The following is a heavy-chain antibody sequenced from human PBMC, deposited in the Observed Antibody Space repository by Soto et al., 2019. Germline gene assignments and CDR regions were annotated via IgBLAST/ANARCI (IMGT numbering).Heavy chain of an antibody. CDR2: ISYGGVNK. CDR1: GFTFSTSV. V-gene: IGHV3-30-3*01. CDR3: AREEFEDGRGHFDY. D-gene: IGHD3-22*01. Sequence: QVQLVESGGGVVQPGGSLRLSCAASGFTFSTSVMHWVRQAPGKGLEWMAIISYGGVNKYYADSVKGRFTISRDISESTLYLLMNSLRTEDTAVYYCAREEFEDGRGHFDYWAREPWSPSPQ. J-gene: IGHJ4*02.